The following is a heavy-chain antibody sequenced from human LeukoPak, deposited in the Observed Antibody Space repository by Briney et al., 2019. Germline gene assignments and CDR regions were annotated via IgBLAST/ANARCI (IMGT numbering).Heavy chain of an antibody. CDR1: GGSFSGYY. V-gene: IGHV4-34*01. J-gene: IGHJ6*03. CDR3: ARGYDFWSGYYFFAYYMDV. D-gene: IGHD3-3*01. Sequence: NPSETLSLTCAVYGGSFSGYYWSWIRQPPGKGLEWIGEINHSGSTNYNPSLKSRVTISVDTSKNQSSLKLSSVTAADTAVYYCARGYDFWSGYYFFAYYMDVWGKGTTVTVSS. CDR2: INHSGST.